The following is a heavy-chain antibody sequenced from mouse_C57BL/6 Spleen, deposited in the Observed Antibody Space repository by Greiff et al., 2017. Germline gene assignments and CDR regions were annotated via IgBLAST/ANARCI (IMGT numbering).Heavy chain of an antibody. CDR2: ISYDGSN. CDR1: GYSITSCYY. J-gene: IGHJ3*01. V-gene: IGHV3-6*01. CDR3: ARRGTAQASAWFAY. Sequence: ESGPGLVKPSQSLSLTCSVTGYSITSCYYWNWIRQFPGNKLEWMGYISYDGSNNYNPSLKNRIPITRDTSKNQFFLKLNSVTTEDTATYYCARRGTAQASAWFAYWGQGTLVTVSA. D-gene: IGHD3-2*02.